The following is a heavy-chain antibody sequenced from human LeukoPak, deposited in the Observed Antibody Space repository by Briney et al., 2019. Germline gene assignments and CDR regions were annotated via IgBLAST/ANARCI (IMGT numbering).Heavy chain of an antibody. D-gene: IGHD3/OR15-3a*01. Sequence: GGSLRLSCAASGFTFDDYAMHWVRQAPGKGLEWVSGISWNSGSIGYADSVKGRFTISRDNAKNSVSLQMNSLRAEDTAVYFCARPTWTNYMDVWGKGTAVTISS. CDR2: ISWNSGSI. CDR1: GFTFDDYA. V-gene: IGHV3-9*01. J-gene: IGHJ6*03. CDR3: ARPTWTNYMDV.